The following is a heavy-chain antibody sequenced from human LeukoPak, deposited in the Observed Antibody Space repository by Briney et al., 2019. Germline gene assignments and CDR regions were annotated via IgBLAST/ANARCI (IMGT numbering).Heavy chain of an antibody. CDR2: IKQDGSEV. J-gene: IGHJ4*02. CDR1: GFSFTEYW. CDR3: ARGYGPDY. V-gene: IGHV3-7*03. D-gene: IGHD4-17*01. Sequence: GGSLRLSCAASGFSFTEYWMTWVRQAPGQRLEWVANIKQDGSEVYYVDSVEGRFTISRDISKNTVYLQMNSLRAEDSAVYYCARGYGPDYWGQGTLVTVSS.